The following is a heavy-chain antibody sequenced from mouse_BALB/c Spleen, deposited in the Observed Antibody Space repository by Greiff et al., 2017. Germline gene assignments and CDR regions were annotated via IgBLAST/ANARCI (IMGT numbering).Heavy chain of an antibody. CDR2: ISSGGSYT. CDR3: ARHYYGSSYERYFDY. Sequence: EVHLVESGGDLVKPGGSLKLSCAASGFTFSSYGMSWVRQTPDKRLEWVATISSGGSYTYYPDSVKGRFTISRDNAKNTLYLQMSSLKSEDTAMYYCARHYYGSSYERYFDYWGQGTTLTVSS. V-gene: IGHV5-6*01. CDR1: GFTFSSYG. D-gene: IGHD1-1*01. J-gene: IGHJ2*01.